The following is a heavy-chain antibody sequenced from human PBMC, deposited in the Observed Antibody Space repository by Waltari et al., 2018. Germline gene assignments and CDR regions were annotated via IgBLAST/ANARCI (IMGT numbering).Heavy chain of an antibody. CDR1: GYIFNDYY. J-gene: IGHJ1*01. CDR3: ARLSEY. V-gene: IGHV1-2*02. CDR2: LNPNGGAT. Sequence: QVDLVPSGPEVKTPGASVKVSCKTSGYIFNDYYIHWGRRAPGQGLEWMERLNPNGGATHYAPKVRERVTISTDTSIGTVYMHLASLTSDDTALYFCARLSEYWGQGTLITVSS.